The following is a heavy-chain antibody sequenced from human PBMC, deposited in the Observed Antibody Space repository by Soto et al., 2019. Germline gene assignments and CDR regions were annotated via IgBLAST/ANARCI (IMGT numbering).Heavy chain of an antibody. Sequence: QVQLVESGGGVVQPGRSLRLSCAASGFTFRSYGMHWVRQAPAKGLEWVAVISYDGSNKYYADSVKGRFTISRDNSKNTPYVQMNSLRAEDTAVYYCAKGGVGSTSNAFDIWGQGTMVTVSS. D-gene: IGHD1-26*01. V-gene: IGHV3-30*18. CDR2: ISYDGSNK. CDR1: GFTFRSYG. J-gene: IGHJ3*02. CDR3: AKGGVGSTSNAFDI.